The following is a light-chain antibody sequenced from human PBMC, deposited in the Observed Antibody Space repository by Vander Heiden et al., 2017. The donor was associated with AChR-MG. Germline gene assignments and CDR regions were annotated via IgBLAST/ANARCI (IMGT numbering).Light chain of an antibody. J-gene: IGLJ3*02. Sequence: QSALTQPPSASVSPGQSVSLSCTGTSSDVGGHNRVAWYQQPPGTAPKLMIYDVSSRPSGVPDRFSGSKSGNTASLTISGLQAEDEADYYCSSYTNTYTWVFGGGTKLTVL. CDR3: SSYTNTYTWV. CDR2: DVS. CDR1: SSDVGGHNR. V-gene: IGLV2-18*02.